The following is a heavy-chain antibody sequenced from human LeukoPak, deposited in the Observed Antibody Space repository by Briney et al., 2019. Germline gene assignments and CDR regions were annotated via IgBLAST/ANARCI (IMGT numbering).Heavy chain of an antibody. CDR1: GFGFSDAY. CDR3: ARDNDGDSFGAAFDN. Sequence: GGSLRLSCAAGGFGFSDAYMAWIRRAPGKGLEWIGYITTRGDYVYYADSVKGRFTISRDNVQNSLFLEMSRLRAEDTAVYYCARDNDGDSFGAAFDNWGQGTLVTVSS. V-gene: IGHV3-11*01. CDR2: ITTRGDYV. D-gene: IGHD1-1*01. J-gene: IGHJ4*02.